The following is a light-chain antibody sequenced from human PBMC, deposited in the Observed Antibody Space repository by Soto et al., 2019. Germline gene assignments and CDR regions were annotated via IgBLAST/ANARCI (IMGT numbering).Light chain of an antibody. CDR3: SSYTSSSTVV. Sequence: QSALTQPASVSGSPGQSITISCTGTSSDIGVYKYVSWYQQHPGKAPNLMIYEVSHRPSGVSNRFSGSKSGNTASLTISGLQAEDEADYYCSSYTSSSTVVFGGGTKLTVL. J-gene: IGLJ2*01. CDR2: EVS. CDR1: SSDIGVYKY. V-gene: IGLV2-14*01.